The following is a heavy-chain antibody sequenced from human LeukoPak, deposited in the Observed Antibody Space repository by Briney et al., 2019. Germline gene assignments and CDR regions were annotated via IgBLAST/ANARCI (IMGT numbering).Heavy chain of an antibody. J-gene: IGHJ4*02. V-gene: IGHV4-39*07. CDR3: ARDKTKDWNYGGSFDY. Sequence: PSETLSLTCTVSGGSISSSSYYWGWIRQPPGKGLEWIGSIYHSGSTYYNPSLKSRVTISVDTSKNQFFLKLSSVTAADTAVYYCARDKTKDWNYGGSFDYWGQGTLVTVSS. D-gene: IGHD1-7*01. CDR1: GGSISSSSYY. CDR2: IYHSGST.